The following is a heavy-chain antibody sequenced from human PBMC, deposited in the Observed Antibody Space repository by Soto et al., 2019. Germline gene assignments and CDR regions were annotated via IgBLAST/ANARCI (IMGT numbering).Heavy chain of an antibody. Sequence: SVEVSCKASGFTFSSYYIHWVRQAPGQGLEWMGMINPIFGKPNYAQKFQGRGTITADNSTSTAYMELSRLRSEDTAGDYCGRAGRDLPMVIGYWLDDWGQGTLVTVSS. D-gene: IGHD5-18*01. J-gene: IGHJ5*02. CDR1: GFTFSSYY. V-gene: IGHV1-69*04. CDR2: INPIFGKP. CDR3: GRAGRDLPMVIGYWLDD.